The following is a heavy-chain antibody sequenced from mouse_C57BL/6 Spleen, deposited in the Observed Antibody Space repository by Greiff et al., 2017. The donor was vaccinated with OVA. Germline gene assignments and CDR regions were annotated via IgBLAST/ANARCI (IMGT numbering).Heavy chain of an antibody. CDR2: ISSGSSTI. J-gene: IGHJ2*01. CDR3: ARTDYGNYLYYFAY. D-gene: IGHD2-1*01. V-gene: IGHV5-17*01. Sequence: EVQVVESGGGLVKPGGSLKLSCAASGFTFSDYGMHWVRQAPEKGLEWVAYISSGSSTIYYADTVKGRFTISRDNAKNTLFLQMTSLRSEDTAMYYCARTDYGNYLYYFAYWGQGTTLTVSS. CDR1: GFTFSDYG.